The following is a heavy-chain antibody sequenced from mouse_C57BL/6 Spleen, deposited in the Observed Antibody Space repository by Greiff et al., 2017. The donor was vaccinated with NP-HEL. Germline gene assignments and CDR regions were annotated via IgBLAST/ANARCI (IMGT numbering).Heavy chain of an antibody. J-gene: IGHJ1*03. CDR3: ARGGILGYNDD. CDR2: ISSCSSTI. Sequence: EVKLMESGGGLVKPGGSLKLSCAASGFTFSDYGMHWVRQAPGKGLEWVAYISSCSSTIYYADTVKGRFTISRDNAKNTLFLQMTSLRSEDTAMYYCARGGILGYNDDWGTGTTVTVST. CDR1: GFTFSDYG. V-gene: IGHV5-17*01.